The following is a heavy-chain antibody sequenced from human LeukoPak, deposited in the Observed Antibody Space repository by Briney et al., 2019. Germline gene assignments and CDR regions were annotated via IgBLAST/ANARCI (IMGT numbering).Heavy chain of an antibody. Sequence: SETLSLTCTVSGGPISSYYWSWIRQPPGKALEWIGYIYYSGSTNYNPSLKSRVTISVDTSKNQFSLKLSSVTAADTAVYYCARGGNYYDSSGYWLWGQGTLVTVSS. CDR1: GGPISSYY. CDR2: IYYSGST. D-gene: IGHD3-22*01. CDR3: ARGGNYYDSSGYWL. V-gene: IGHV4-59*01. J-gene: IGHJ4*02.